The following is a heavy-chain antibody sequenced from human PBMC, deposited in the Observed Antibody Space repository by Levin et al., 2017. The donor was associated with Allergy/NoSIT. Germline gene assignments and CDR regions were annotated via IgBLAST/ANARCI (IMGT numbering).Heavy chain of an antibody. Sequence: PGGSLRLSCEASGFSFYNYAMNWVRQAPGKAPEGISAIIGIGATTSYAESVKGRFTISRDNSRDTLYLQMNNLRTDDSALYYCARDGLFDYWGRGTLVTVSS. J-gene: IGHJ4*02. D-gene: IGHD3/OR15-3a*01. CDR1: GFSFYNYA. CDR3: ARDGLFDY. V-gene: IGHV3-23*01. CDR2: IIGIGATT.